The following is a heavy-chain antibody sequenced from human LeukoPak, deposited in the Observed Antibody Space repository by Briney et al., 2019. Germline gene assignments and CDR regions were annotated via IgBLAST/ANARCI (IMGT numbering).Heavy chain of an antibody. J-gene: IGHJ5*02. CDR3: ARDGTAAAGKTNWFDP. CDR1: GDSVSSNSAA. D-gene: IGHD6-13*01. Sequence: SQTLSLTCAISGDSVSSNSAAWNWIRQSPSRGLEWLGRTYYRSKWYNDYAVSVKSRITINPDTSKNQFSLQLNSVTPEDTAVYYCARDGTAAAGKTNWFDPWGQGTLVTVSS. CDR2: TYYRSKWYN. V-gene: IGHV6-1*01.